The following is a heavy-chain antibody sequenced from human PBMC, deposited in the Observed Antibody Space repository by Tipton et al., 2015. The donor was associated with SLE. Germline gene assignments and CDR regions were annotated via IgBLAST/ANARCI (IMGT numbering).Heavy chain of an antibody. J-gene: IGHJ5*02. D-gene: IGHD6-13*01. V-gene: IGHV4-59*11. CDR1: GASITSHY. CDR3: ARVFASTWYDPWRWFDP. CDR2: ISYSGST. Sequence: TLSLTCTVSGASITSHYWSWIRQPPGKGLEWIAYISYSGSTNYNPSLKSRVTISLDTSKNQFSLKLSSLTAADTAVYYCARVFASTWYDPWRWFDPWGQGTLVTVSS.